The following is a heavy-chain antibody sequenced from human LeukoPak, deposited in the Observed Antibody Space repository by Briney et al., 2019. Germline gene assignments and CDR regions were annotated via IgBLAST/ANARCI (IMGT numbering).Heavy chain of an antibody. J-gene: IGHJ4*02. V-gene: IGHV3-21*01. CDR1: GFTFSSYE. Sequence: PGGSLRLSCAASGFTFSSYEMNWVRQAPGKGLEWVSSISTSSSYIYYADSVKGRFTISRDSAKNSLYLQMNSLRAEDTAVYYCARDREAYCGGGRCTNFDYWGQGSLVTVSS. CDR2: ISTSSSYI. D-gene: IGHD2-15*01. CDR3: ARDREAYCGGGRCTNFDY.